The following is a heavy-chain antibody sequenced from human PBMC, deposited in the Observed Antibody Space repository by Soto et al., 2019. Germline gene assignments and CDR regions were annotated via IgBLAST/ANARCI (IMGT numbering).Heavy chain of an antibody. V-gene: IGHV3-9*01. Sequence: EVQLVESGGGLVQPGRSLRLSCAASGFTFDDYAMHWVRQAPGKGLEWVSGISWNSGSIGYADSVKGRFTISRDNAKNSLYLQMNSLRAEDTALYDCAKSKVRGDAFDIWGQGTMVTVSS. CDR1: GFTFDDYA. CDR2: ISWNSGSI. D-gene: IGHD3-10*01. CDR3: AKSKVRGDAFDI. J-gene: IGHJ3*02.